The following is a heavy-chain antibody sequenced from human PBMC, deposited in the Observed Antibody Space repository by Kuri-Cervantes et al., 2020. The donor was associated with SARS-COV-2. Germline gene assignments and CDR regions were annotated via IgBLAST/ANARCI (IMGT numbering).Heavy chain of an antibody. CDR3: AKDIAAAGALPGMDV. D-gene: IGHD6-13*01. Sequence: LSLTCAGSGFMFVDNAMHWVRQAPGKGLEWVSGINWNSGNIGYADSVKGRFTISRDNAENTLYLQMNSLRSEDTALYFCAKDIAAAGALPGMDVWGQGTTVTVSS. J-gene: IGHJ6*02. V-gene: IGHV3-9*01. CDR1: GFMFVDNA. CDR2: INWNSGNI.